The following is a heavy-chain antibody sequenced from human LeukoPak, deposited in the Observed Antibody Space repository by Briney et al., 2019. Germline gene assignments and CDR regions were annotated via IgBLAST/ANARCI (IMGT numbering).Heavy chain of an antibody. CDR2: INHSGST. V-gene: IGHV4-34*01. J-gene: IGHJ4*02. D-gene: IGHD2-21*02. CDR1: GGSPCPYS. CDR3: GGGGFYCGGDCYVEY. Sequence: SETLSLTCAVSGGSPCPYSWSWICHPPRKGVEWIGEINHSGSTNYNPSPTRRDTISVDTSKNQFSLWLSSVTAAHTARCFRGGGGFYCGGDCYVEYWGQGSLVTVSS.